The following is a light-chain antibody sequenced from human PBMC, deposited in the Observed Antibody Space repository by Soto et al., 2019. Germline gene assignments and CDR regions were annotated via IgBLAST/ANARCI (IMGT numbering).Light chain of an antibody. V-gene: IGLV2-14*03. CDR1: SSDVGGYNF. Sequence: QSVLTQPASVSGSPGQSITISCTGTSSDVGGYNFVSWYQQHPGKAPNLMIDEVTSRPSGVSNRFSGSKSGNTASLTISGLQAEDEAAYYCNSYTTSSTLVFGTGTKLTVL. CDR3: NSYTTSSTLV. CDR2: EVT. J-gene: IGLJ1*01.